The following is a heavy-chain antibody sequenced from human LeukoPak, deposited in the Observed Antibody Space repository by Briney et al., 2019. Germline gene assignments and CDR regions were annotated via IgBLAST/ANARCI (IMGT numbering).Heavy chain of an antibody. CDR1: GYTFTGYY. CDR3: ARDYGGNSFDY. V-gene: IGHV1-2*04. D-gene: IGHD4-23*01. Sequence: GASVKVSCKASGYTFTGYYMHWVRQAPGQGLEWVGWINPNSGGTNYAQKFQGWVTMTRDTSISTAYMELSRLRSDDTAVYYCARDYGGNSFDYWGQGTLVTDSS. CDR2: INPNSGGT. J-gene: IGHJ4*02.